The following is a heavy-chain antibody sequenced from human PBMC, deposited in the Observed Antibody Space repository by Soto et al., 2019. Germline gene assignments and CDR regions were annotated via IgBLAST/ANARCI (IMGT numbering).Heavy chain of an antibody. V-gene: IGHV1-69*01. CDR2: IIPLFGTT. D-gene: IGHD6-13*01. Sequence: QMQLVQSGAEVRMPGSSVKVSCKASGGTFSTYSINWVRQAPGQGLEWMGGIIPLFGTTNYAQKFKGRVNITADETTSPAYMELSSLRAEDAAVYYCARGATHGSSWYFWFDPWGQGTLVTVSS. CDR1: GGTFSTYS. J-gene: IGHJ5*02. CDR3: ARGATHGSSWYFWFDP.